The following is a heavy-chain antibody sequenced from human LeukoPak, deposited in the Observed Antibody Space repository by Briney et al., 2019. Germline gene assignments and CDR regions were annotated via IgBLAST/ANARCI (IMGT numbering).Heavy chain of an antibody. CDR3: ASLAYYASIFQH. CDR1: GGSISSYY. J-gene: IGHJ1*01. V-gene: IGHV4-59*01. Sequence: SETLSLTCTVSGGSISSYYWSWIRQPPGKGLEWIGYIYYSGSTNYNPSLKSRVTISVDTSKNQFSLKLSSATAADTAVYYCASLAYYASIFQHWGQGTLVTVSS. D-gene: IGHD2/OR15-2a*01. CDR2: IYYSGST.